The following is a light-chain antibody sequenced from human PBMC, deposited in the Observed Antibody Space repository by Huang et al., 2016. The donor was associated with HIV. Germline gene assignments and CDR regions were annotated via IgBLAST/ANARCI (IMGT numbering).Light chain of an antibody. V-gene: IGKV1-27*01. CDR2: AAS. CDR1: QGIANH. Sequence: DIQMTQSPFSLSASVGDRVTIACRASQGIANHLAWYQQRPGKAPKLLIYAASALQSGVPSRFSGSGSGTEFTLTISSLQPEDVATYFCQKYNSAPRTFGPGTKVEIK. J-gene: IGKJ3*01. CDR3: QKYNSAPRT.